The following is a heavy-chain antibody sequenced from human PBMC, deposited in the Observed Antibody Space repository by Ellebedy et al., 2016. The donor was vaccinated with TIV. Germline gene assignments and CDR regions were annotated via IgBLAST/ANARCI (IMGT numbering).Heavy chain of an antibody. CDR1: GYTFTGYY. V-gene: IGHV1/OR15-3*02. CDR3: AAGYSSGWYVED. D-gene: IGHD6-19*01. Sequence: ASVKVSCKASGYTFTGYYMHWVRQAPGQGLEWMGWINAGNGNTKYSQKFQGRVTITRDTSASTAYMELSSLRSEDTAVYYCAAGYSSGWYVEDWGQGTLVTVSS. CDR2: INAGNGNT. J-gene: IGHJ4*02.